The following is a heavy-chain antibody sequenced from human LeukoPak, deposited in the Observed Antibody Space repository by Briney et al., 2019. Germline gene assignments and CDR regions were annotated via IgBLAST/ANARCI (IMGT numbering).Heavy chain of an antibody. D-gene: IGHD3-9*01. Sequence: PGGSLRLSCEGSGFTYSNYAMNWVRLAPGKGLEWVSAITGRGDYTYYADSVKGRFTISRDNSKDTLWLQMNSLRAEDTAVYYCAKDLRPYYDILTGVYYFDYWGQGTLVTVSS. J-gene: IGHJ4*02. CDR1: GFTYSNYA. CDR3: AKDLRPYYDILTGVYYFDY. CDR2: ITGRGDYT. V-gene: IGHV3-23*01.